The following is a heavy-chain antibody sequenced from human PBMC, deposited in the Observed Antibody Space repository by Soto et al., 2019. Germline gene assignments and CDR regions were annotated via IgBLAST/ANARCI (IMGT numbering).Heavy chain of an antibody. CDR1: GYTFTSYG. D-gene: IGHD3-3*01. J-gene: IGHJ5*02. V-gene: IGHV1-69*13. Sequence: SVKVSCKASGYTFTSYGISWVRQAPGQGLEWMGGIIPIFGTANYAQKFQGRVTITADESTSTAYMELSSLRSEDTAVYYCARTDYDFWSGSRTPNYNWFDPWGQGTLVTVSS. CDR3: ARTDYDFWSGSRTPNYNWFDP. CDR2: IIPIFGTA.